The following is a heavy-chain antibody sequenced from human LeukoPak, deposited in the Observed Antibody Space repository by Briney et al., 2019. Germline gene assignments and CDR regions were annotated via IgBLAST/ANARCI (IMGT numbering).Heavy chain of an antibody. Sequence: SETLSLTCAVYGGSFSGYYWSWIRQPPGKGLEWIGEINHSGSTNYNPSLKSRVTISVDTSKNQFSLKLSSVTAADTAVYYCARVHDLGYCSSTSCSDAFDIWGQGTMVTVSS. D-gene: IGHD2-2*01. J-gene: IGHJ3*02. CDR3: ARVHDLGYCSSTSCSDAFDI. V-gene: IGHV4-34*01. CDR2: INHSGST. CDR1: GGSFSGYY.